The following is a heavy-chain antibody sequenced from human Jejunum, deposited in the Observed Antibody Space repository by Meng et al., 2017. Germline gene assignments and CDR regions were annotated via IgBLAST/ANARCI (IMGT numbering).Heavy chain of an antibody. CDR2: IHYSGST. D-gene: IGHD2-2*01. CDR3: AKKYQNRTDYFDN. V-gene: IGHV4-39*07. Sequence: SETLSLTCTVSGGSITSGYYYWGWIRQPPGMGREWIGSIHYSGSTSYNLSFKGRVTISVDTSRNQFSMKLSSVTAADTAVYYCAKKYQNRTDYFDNWGQGTLVTVSS. CDR1: GGSITSGYYY. J-gene: IGHJ4*02.